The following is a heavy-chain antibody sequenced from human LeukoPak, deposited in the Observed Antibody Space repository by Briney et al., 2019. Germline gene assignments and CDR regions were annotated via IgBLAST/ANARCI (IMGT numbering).Heavy chain of an antibody. J-gene: IGHJ4*02. Sequence: KSGPTLVKSTQTLTLTCTFSGFSLSTSGVGVGWIRQPPGKALEWLALIYWNDDKRYSPSLKSRLTITKDTSKNQVVLTMTNMDPVDTATYYCAHNHRGYSYVYFDYWGQGTLVTVSS. CDR1: GFSLSTSGVG. CDR3: AHNHRGYSYVYFDY. V-gene: IGHV2-5*01. D-gene: IGHD5-18*01. CDR2: IYWNDDK.